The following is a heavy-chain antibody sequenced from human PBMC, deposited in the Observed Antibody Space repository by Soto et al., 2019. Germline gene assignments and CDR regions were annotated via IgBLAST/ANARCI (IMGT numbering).Heavy chain of an antibody. CDR3: AKDRRAGGNYGFYSDF. V-gene: IGHV3-23*01. J-gene: IGHJ4*02. D-gene: IGHD1-7*01. CDR1: GFTFSSYG. Sequence: EVQLLESGGGLVQPGGSLTLSCAASGFTFSSYGMTWVRQAPGKGLEWVSFSSATGSGRYYADSVKGRLPISRDNSKNTLYLQMSSLRADDTAVYYCAKDRRAGGNYGFYSDFWGQGALVIVSS. CDR2: SSATGSGR.